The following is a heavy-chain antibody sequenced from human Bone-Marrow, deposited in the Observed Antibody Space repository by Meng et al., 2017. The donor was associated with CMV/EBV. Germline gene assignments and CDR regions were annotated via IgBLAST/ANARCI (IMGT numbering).Heavy chain of an antibody. J-gene: IGHJ6*02. Sequence: GGSLRLSCAASGFTFSSYWMSWVRQAPGKGLEWVSYISSSGNTIYYADSVKGRFTISRDYAKNSLYLQMNSLRAEDTAVYYCARALVRGVPYSDYYYYYGMDVWGQGTTVTVSS. CDR2: ISSSGNTI. CDR1: GFTFSSYW. D-gene: IGHD3-10*01. CDR3: ARALVRGVPYSDYYYYYGMDV. V-gene: IGHV3-48*04.